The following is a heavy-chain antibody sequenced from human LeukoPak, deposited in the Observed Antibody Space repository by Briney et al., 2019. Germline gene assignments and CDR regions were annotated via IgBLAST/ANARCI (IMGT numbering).Heavy chain of an antibody. Sequence: PSETLSLTCTVSGGSISSYYWSWIRQPPGKGLEWIGYIYYSGSTNYNPSLKRRVTISVDTSKNQFSLKLSSVTAADTAVYYCARESSTSCYDYWGQGTLVTVSS. CDR1: GGSISSYY. CDR3: ARESSTSCYDY. J-gene: IGHJ4*02. D-gene: IGHD2-2*01. V-gene: IGHV4-59*01. CDR2: IYYSGST.